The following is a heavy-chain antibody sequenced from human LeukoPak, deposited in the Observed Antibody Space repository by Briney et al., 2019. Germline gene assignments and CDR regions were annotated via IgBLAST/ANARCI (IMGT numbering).Heavy chain of an antibody. CDR1: XXXXXXXX. V-gene: IGHV3-43*02. CDR3: AKDGLEQWLVIYY. D-gene: IGHD6-19*01. CDR2: ITGGGSST. J-gene: IGHJ4*02. Sequence: GGSLRLSCAASXXXXXXXXXXXVXXXXXKXXXXVXFITGGGSSTYYADSVKGRFTISRDNSKNSLYLQMNSLTTEDTALYYCAKDGLEQWLVIYYWGQGTLVTVSS.